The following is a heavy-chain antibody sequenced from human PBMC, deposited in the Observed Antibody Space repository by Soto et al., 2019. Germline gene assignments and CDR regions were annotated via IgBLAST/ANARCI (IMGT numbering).Heavy chain of an antibody. J-gene: IGHJ5*02. V-gene: IGHV4-59*08. CDR1: GGSISSYY. D-gene: IGHD5-12*01. CDR3: ARVAVSWLRLDNWFDP. CDR2: IYYSGST. Sequence: SETLSLTCTVSGGSISSYYWSWIRQPPGKGLEWIGYIYYSGSTNYNPSLKSRVTISVDTSKNQFSLKLSSVTAADTAVYYCARVAVSWLRLDNWFDPWGQGSLVTVSS.